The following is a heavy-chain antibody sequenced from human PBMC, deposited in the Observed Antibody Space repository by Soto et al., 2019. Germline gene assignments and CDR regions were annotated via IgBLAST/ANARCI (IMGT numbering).Heavy chain of an antibody. CDR3: AREDVDTAMVRFLRPPFFDY. D-gene: IGHD5-18*01. J-gene: IGHJ4*02. CDR1: GYTFTSYA. Sequence: QVQLVQSGAEVKKPGASVKVSCKASGYTFTSYAMHWVRQAPGQRLEWMGWINAGNGNTKYSQKFQGRVTITRDTSASTAYMELSSLRSEDTAVNYCAREDVDTAMVRFLRPPFFDYWGQGTLVTVSS. CDR2: INAGNGNT. V-gene: IGHV1-3*01.